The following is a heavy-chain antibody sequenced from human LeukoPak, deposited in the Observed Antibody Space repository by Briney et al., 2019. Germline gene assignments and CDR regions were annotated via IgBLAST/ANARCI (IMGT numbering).Heavy chain of an antibody. CDR3: ANAFGELAMYYFYY. Sequence: PGGSLRLSCEASGFTFSSYAMSWVRQAPGKGLEWVSAISGSGGSTYYADSVKGRFTISRDNSKNTLYLQMNSLRAEDTAVYYCANAFGELAMYYFYYWGQGTLVTVSS. CDR1: GFTFSSYA. D-gene: IGHD3-10*01. J-gene: IGHJ4*02. V-gene: IGHV3-23*01. CDR2: ISGSGGST.